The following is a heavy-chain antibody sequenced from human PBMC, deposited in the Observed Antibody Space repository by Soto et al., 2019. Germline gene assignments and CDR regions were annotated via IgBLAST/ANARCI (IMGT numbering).Heavy chain of an antibody. CDR3: ARDTTQAELEY. D-gene: IGHD1-26*01. CDR2: IGRDGETT. J-gene: IGHJ4*02. CDR1: VFSFSDYE. V-gene: IGHV3-48*03. Sequence: VGSLRLSCESSVFSFSDYEMNWVRQAPGEGLEWVAYIGRDGETTFYADSVEGRFVVSRDNAKNSLFLQMDRLTGDDTAVYFCARDTTQAELEYWGQGSRVIVSS.